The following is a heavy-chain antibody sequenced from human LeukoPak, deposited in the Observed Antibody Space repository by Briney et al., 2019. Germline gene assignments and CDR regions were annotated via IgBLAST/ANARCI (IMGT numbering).Heavy chain of an antibody. J-gene: IGHJ5*02. Sequence: PSETLSLTCAVYGGSFSGYYWSWIRQPPGKGLEWIGEINHSGSTNYNPSLKSRVTISVDTSKNQFSLKLSSVTAADTAVYYCARGDAYYDFWSGYHNWFDPWGQGTLVTVSS. D-gene: IGHD3-3*01. CDR1: GGSFSGYY. CDR2: INHSGST. CDR3: ARGDAYYDFWSGYHNWFDP. V-gene: IGHV4-34*01.